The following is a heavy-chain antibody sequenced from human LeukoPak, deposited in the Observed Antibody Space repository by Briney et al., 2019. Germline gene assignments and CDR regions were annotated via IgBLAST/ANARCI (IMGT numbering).Heavy chain of an antibody. CDR2: ISGSGGST. V-gene: IGHV3-23*01. D-gene: IGHD2-8*01. CDR1: RFTFSNYA. J-gene: IGHJ4*02. CDR3: AKGRNGRVDS. Sequence: PGGSLRLSCAASRFTFSNYAMSWVCQAPGKGLEWVSVISGSGGSTYYADSVKGRFTISRDNSRNTLYLQMNSLRAGDTAVYFCAKGRNGRVDSWGQGTLVTVSS.